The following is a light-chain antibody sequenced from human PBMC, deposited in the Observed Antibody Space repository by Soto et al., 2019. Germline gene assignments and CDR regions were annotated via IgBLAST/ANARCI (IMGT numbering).Light chain of an antibody. J-gene: IGKJ2*01. CDR2: DAS. CDR3: QQYNNCPYT. Sequence: EIVMTQSPATLSVSPGERAALSCRASQSVSSNFAWYQQKPGQAPRLLIYDASTRATGIPARFSGSGSGTEFTLTISSLQSEDFAVYYCQQYNNCPYTFGQGTKLEIK. CDR1: QSVSSN. V-gene: IGKV3-15*01.